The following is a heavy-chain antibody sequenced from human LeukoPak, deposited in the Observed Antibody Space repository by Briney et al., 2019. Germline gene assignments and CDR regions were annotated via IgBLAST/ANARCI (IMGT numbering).Heavy chain of an antibody. V-gene: IGHV4-59*12. D-gene: IGHD4-23*01. J-gene: IGHJ3*02. Sequence: SETLSLTCTVSGGSISTYYWSWIRQPPGKGLEWIGYIYHSGSTKYNPFLKSRVTISVDTSKNQFSLKLSSVTAADTAVYYCARNSLDAFDIWGQGTMVTVSS. CDR1: GGSISTYY. CDR2: IYHSGST. CDR3: ARNSLDAFDI.